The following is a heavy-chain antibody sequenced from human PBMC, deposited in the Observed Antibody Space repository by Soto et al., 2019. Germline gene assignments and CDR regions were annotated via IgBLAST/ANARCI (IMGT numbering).Heavy chain of an antibody. CDR3: ARSRQQQPINWFDP. V-gene: IGHV5-10-1*01. CDR2: IDPSDSST. J-gene: IGHJ5*02. D-gene: IGHD6-13*01. Sequence: GDSLKISCKGSGYSFTSYWIDWVRQMPGKGLEWMGKIDPSDSSTSYSPSFQGHVTISADKSMSTAYLQWSSLKASDTAIYYCARSRQQQPINWFDPWGQGTLVTVSS. CDR1: GYSFTSYW.